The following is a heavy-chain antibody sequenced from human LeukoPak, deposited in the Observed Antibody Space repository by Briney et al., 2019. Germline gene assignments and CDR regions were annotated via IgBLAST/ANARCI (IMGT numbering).Heavy chain of an antibody. CDR2: IIPIFGTA. Sequence: SVKVSCKASGGTFSSYAISWVRQAPGQGLEWMGGIIPIFGTANYAQKFQGRVTITTDESTSTAYMELSSLRSEDTAVYYCARDGQTYYYDSSGYCQDGYFQHWGQGTLVTVSS. D-gene: IGHD3-22*01. J-gene: IGHJ1*01. CDR3: ARDGQTYYYDSSGYCQDGYFQH. V-gene: IGHV1-69*05. CDR1: GGTFSSYA.